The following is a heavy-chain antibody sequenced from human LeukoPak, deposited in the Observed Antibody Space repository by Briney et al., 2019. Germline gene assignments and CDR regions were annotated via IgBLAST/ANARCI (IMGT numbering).Heavy chain of an antibody. CDR3: ATDVGYSYGSFDY. CDR1: GGSISSYF. J-gene: IGHJ4*02. CDR2: IYSSGST. Sequence: PSETLSLTCTVSGGSISSYFWTWIRQPAGKGLDWIGRIYSSGSTNYNPSLKSRVTMSVDTSKNQFSLKLSSVTAADTALYYCATDVGYSYGSFDYWGQGTLVTVSS. V-gene: IGHV4-4*07. D-gene: IGHD5-18*01.